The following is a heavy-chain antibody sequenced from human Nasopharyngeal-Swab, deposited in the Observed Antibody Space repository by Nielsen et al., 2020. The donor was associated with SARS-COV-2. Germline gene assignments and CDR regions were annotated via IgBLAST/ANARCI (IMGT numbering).Heavy chain of an antibody. D-gene: IGHD6-25*01. Sequence: VRQMPGKGLEWMGRINPNSGGTNYAQKFQGRVTMTRDTSISTAYMGLSRLRSDDTAVYYCARVGPSGYYYGMDVWGQGTTVTVSS. CDR2: INPNSGGT. V-gene: IGHV1-2*06. CDR3: ARVGPSGYYYGMDV. J-gene: IGHJ6*02.